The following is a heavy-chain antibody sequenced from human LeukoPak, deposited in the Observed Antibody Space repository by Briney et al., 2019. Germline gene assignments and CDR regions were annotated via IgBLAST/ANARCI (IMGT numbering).Heavy chain of an antibody. CDR3: ARASSGHYYFDY. CDR1: GFTFSSYS. Sequence: GGSLRLSCAASGFTFSSYSMNRVRQAPGKGLEWVSSISSSSSYIYYADSVKGRFTISRDNAKNSLYLQMNSLRAEDTAVYYCARASSGHYYFDYWGQGTLVTVSS. D-gene: IGHD6-19*01. V-gene: IGHV3-21*01. CDR2: ISSSSSYI. J-gene: IGHJ4*02.